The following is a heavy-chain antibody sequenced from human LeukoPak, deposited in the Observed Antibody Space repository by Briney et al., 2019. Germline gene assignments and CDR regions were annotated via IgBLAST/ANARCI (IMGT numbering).Heavy chain of an antibody. J-gene: IGHJ4*02. CDR3: ARARGDHYSIDY. CDR1: GYSFTSYW. D-gene: IGHD5-12*01. CDR2: IDPSDSYT. V-gene: IGHV5-10-1*01. Sequence: GESLKISCKGYGYSFTSYWIIRVRQMPGKGLEWMGRIDPSDSYTNYSPSLQGHVTISADKSISTAYRQWSNLKASDTAMYYCARARGDHYSIDYWGQGTLVTVSS.